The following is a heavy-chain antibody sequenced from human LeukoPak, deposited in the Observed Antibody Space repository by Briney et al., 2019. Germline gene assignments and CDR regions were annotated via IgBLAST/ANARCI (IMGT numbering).Heavy chain of an antibody. J-gene: IGHJ6*03. V-gene: IGHV3-30*02. D-gene: IGHD3-22*01. CDR3: ANWRSGPYYYLYMDV. CDR1: GFTFSSYG. CDR2: IRYDGSNK. Sequence: PGRSLRLSCAASGFTFSSYGMHWVRQAPGKGLEWVAFIRYDGSNKYYADSVKGRFTISRDNSKNTLYLQMNSLRAEDTAVYYCANWRSGPYYYLYMDVWGKGTTVTISS.